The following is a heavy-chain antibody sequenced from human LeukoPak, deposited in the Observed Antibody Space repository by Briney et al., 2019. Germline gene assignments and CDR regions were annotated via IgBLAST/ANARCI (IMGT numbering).Heavy chain of an antibody. V-gene: IGHV4-39*01. CDR2: IYSSGST. J-gene: IGHJ4*02. CDR1: GGSISSPNHD. CDR3: ARRAHGIGWGFDY. Sequence: PSETLSLTCSVSGGSISSPNHDWAWIRQPPGQGLEWIGSIYSSGSTYYSPSLKSRVTISVDTSQNQFSLRLTSVTAADTAVYFCARRAHGIGWGFDYWGQGTLVTVSS. D-gene: IGHD6-19*01.